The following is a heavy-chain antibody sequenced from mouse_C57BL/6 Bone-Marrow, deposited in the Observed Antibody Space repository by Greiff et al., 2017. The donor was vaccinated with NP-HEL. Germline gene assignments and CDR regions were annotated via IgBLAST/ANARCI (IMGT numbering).Heavy chain of an antibody. J-gene: IGHJ1*03. D-gene: IGHD1-1*01. V-gene: IGHV1-22*01. Sequence: EVQLQQSGPELVKPGASVKMSCKASGYTFTDYNMHWVKQSHGKSLEWIGYINPNNGGTSYNQKFKGKATLTVNKSSSTAYMELRSLTSEDFAVYYCARKLEFITTVEGYFDVWGTGTTVTVSS. CDR3: ARKLEFITTVEGYFDV. CDR2: INPNNGGT. CDR1: GYTFTDYN.